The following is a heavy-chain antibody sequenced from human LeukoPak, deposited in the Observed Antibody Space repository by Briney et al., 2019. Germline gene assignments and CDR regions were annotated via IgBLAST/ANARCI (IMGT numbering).Heavy chain of an antibody. V-gene: IGHV4-39*07. J-gene: IGHJ5*02. D-gene: IGHD6-19*01. CDR3: ARVIPAYLAVGNWFDP. CDR1: GGSISGSSYY. CDR2: IYYRGNT. Sequence: SETLSLTCTVSGGSISGSSYYWGWIRQPPGTGLEWIGTIYYRGNTYYNPSLKSRVSISVDTSKNQFSLSLRSVTAADTAVYYCARVIPAYLAVGNWFDPWGQGTLVTVSS.